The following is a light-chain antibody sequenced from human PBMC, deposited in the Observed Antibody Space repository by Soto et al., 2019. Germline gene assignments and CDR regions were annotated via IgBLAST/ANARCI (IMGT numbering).Light chain of an antibody. V-gene: IGLV2-11*01. CDR2: DVS. Sequence: QSALTQPRSVSGSPGQSVTISCTGTSSDVGGYNYVSWYQQHPGKAPKLMIYDVSKRPSGVPDRFSGSKSGNTASLTISGLQAEDEADHYCCSYAGSYTLAFGGGTKLTVL. CDR3: CSYAGSYTLA. J-gene: IGLJ2*01. CDR1: SSDVGGYNY.